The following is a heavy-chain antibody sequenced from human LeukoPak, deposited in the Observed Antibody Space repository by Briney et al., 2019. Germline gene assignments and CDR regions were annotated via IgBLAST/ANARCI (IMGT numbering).Heavy chain of an antibody. CDR1: GGSISSSRDY. CDR3: ARVPQYCSSTSCYYMDV. Sequence: SETLSLTCIVSGGSISSSRDYWGWIRQPPGKGLEWIGSIYYSGSTYYNPSLKSRVTISVDTSKNQFSLKLSSVTAADTAVYYCARVPQYCSSTSCYYMDVWGKGTTVTVSS. D-gene: IGHD2-2*01. CDR2: IYYSGST. V-gene: IGHV4-39*07. J-gene: IGHJ6*03.